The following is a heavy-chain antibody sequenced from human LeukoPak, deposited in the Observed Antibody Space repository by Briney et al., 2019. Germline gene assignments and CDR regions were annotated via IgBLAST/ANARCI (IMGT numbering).Heavy chain of an antibody. V-gene: IGHV3-23*01. D-gene: IGHD4-23*01. Sequence: GGSLRLSCAASGFTFSTYAMSWVRQAPGKGLECVSALSGNGNTIYYADSVKGRFTISRDNSKNTLSLQMNSLRAEDTAVYYCAKALYGGHDYWGQGTLVTASS. J-gene: IGHJ4*02. CDR3: AKALYGGHDY. CDR1: GFTFSTYA. CDR2: LSGNGNTI.